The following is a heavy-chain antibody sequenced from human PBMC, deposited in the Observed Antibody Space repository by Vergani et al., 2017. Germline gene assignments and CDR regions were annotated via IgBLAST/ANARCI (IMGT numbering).Heavy chain of an antibody. CDR1: GFTFSNYG. CDR3: AKYPRLKEDYYYYYMDV. J-gene: IGHJ6*03. Sequence: QVQLVESGGSVVQPGRSLRLSCAASGFTFSNYGLHWVRQAPGQRLEWVAVISHDGNKKYYVDSVKGRFTISRDNSKNTLYLYMNSLRADDTAVYYCAKYPRLKEDYYYYYMDVWGKGATVTVS. V-gene: IGHV3-30*18. CDR2: ISHDGNKK.